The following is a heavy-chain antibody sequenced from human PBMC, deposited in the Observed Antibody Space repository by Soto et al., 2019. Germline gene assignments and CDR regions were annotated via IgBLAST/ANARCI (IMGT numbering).Heavy chain of an antibody. V-gene: IGHV4-34*01. Sequence: QVHLQQWGAGLLEPSETLSLTCAVYGGSFTGYHWSWIRQPPGKGLEWIGDINHSGSTNYNPSLKSRGTISLDRSKNQFSLELTSVTAADTAVYYCATTHLNFWSVFSGPYYFDYWGQGTLVTVSS. CDR2: INHSGST. J-gene: IGHJ4*02. D-gene: IGHD3-3*01. CDR3: ATTHLNFWSVFSGPYYFDY. CDR1: GGSFTGYH.